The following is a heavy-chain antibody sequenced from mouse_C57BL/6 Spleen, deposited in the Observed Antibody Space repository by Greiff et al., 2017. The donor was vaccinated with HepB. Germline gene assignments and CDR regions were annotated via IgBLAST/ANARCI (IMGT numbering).Heavy chain of an antibody. V-gene: IGHV1-81*01. CDR2: IYPRSGNT. CDR3: ARGGGLRRTNYFDY. D-gene: IGHD2-4*01. Sequence: VQRVESGAELARPGASVKLSCKASGYTFTSYGISWVKQRTGQGLEWIGEIYPRSGNTYYNEKFKGKATLTADKSSSTAYMELRSLTSEDSAVYFCARGGGLRRTNYFDYWGQGTTLTVSS. CDR1: GYTFTSYG. J-gene: IGHJ2*01.